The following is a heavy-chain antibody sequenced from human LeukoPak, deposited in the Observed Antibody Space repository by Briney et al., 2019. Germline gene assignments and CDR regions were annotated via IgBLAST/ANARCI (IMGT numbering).Heavy chain of an antibody. J-gene: IGHJ4*02. CDR1: GGSISSYY. CDR2: IYYSGNT. D-gene: IGHD3-22*01. CDR3: ARIDTSGYNGYSFDY. V-gene: IGHV4-59*12. Sequence: PSETLSLTCTVSGGSISSYYWSWIRQPPEKGLEFIGYIYYSGNTNYNPSLKSRVTISVDTSKNQFSLKLSSATAADTAVYYCARIDTSGYNGYSFDYWGQGTLVTVSS.